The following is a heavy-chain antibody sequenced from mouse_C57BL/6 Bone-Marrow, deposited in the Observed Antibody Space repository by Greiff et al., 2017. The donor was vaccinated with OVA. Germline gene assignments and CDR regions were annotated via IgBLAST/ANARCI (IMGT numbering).Heavy chain of an antibody. Sequence: EVQLQQSGPGLVKPSQSLSLTCSVTGYSITSGYYWNWIRQFPGNKLEWMGYISYDGSNNYNPSLKNRTSITRDTSKNQFFLKLNSMTTEDTATYYGARGDSNHWYFDVWGTGTTVTVSS. V-gene: IGHV3-6*01. CDR1: GYSITSGYY. CDR3: ARGDSNHWYFDV. CDR2: ISYDGSN. J-gene: IGHJ1*03. D-gene: IGHD2-5*01.